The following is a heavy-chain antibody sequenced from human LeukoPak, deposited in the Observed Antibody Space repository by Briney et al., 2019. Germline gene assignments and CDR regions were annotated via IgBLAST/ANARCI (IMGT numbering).Heavy chain of an antibody. CDR1: GFTFSSYG. Sequence: QPGRSLRLSCAASGFTFSSYGMHWVRQAPGKGLEWVAVISYDGSNKYYADSVKGRFTISRDNSKNTLYLQMNSLRAEDTAVYYCAKDQQNLNFDYWGQGTLVTVSS. V-gene: IGHV3-30*18. CDR2: ISYDGSNK. D-gene: IGHD6-13*01. J-gene: IGHJ4*02. CDR3: AKDQQNLNFDY.